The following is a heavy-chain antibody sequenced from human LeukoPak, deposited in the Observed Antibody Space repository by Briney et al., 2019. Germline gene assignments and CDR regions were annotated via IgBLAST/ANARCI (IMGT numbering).Heavy chain of an antibody. J-gene: IGHJ4*02. CDR3: AKEGEQQLVPDY. CDR2: ISGSGGST. V-gene: IGHV3-23*01. D-gene: IGHD6-13*01. Sequence: GGSLRLSCAASGFTFSSYAMSWVRQGPGKGLEWVSDISGSGGSTYYADSVKGRFTISRDNSKNTLYLQMNSLRAEDTGVYYCAKEGEQQLVPDYWGQGTLVTVSS. CDR1: GFTFSSYA.